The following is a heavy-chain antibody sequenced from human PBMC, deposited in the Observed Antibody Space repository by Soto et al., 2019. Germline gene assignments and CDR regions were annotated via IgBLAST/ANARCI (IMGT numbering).Heavy chain of an antibody. Sequence: EVQLVESGGGLVQPGGSLRLSCAASGFTVSTNHMTGVRQAPGKGLGGVSILYSGGAADYADSVNGRLTISRDNSKNTLYLQMNSLRVEDTAVYYCVRNYGAVWGQGTTVTVSS. CDR1: GFTVSTNH. CDR3: VRNYGAV. D-gene: IGHD3-16*01. J-gene: IGHJ6*02. CDR2: LYSGGAA. V-gene: IGHV3-66*01.